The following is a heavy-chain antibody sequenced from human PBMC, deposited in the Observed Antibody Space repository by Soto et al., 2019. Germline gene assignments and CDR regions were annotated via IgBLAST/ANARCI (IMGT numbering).Heavy chain of an antibody. J-gene: IGHJ4*02. CDR3: VLQPAAMIFDY. Sequence: PSETLSLTCAVSGYSSSSGFYWGWIRQPPGKGLEWIGNVYHSGGTYYNPSLKSRVTISVDTSKNQFSLKLSSVTAADTAVYYCVLQPAAMIFDYWGQGTLVTVS. CDR1: GYSSSSGFY. D-gene: IGHD2-2*01. CDR2: VYHSGGT. V-gene: IGHV4-38-2*01.